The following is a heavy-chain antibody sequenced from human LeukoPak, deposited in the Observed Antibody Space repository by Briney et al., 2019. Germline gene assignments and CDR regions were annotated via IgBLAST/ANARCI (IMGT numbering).Heavy chain of an antibody. J-gene: IGHJ6*03. V-gene: IGHV3-74*01. D-gene: IGHD2-15*01. CDR3: AKDGSGGSLYYMDV. CDR2: IRSDGSDT. Sequence: PGGSLRLSCAASGFTFSDTWMHWVRQAPGEGLVWVPRIRSDGSDTRYAESVKGRFTISRDNAKNTLYLQMNSLRAEDTAVYYCAKDGSGGSLYYMDVWGKGTTVTVSS. CDR1: GFTFSDTW.